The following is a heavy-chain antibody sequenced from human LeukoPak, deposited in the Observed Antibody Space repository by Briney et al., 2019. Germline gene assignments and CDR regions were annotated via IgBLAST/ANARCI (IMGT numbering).Heavy chain of an antibody. V-gene: IGHV3-30*18. CDR2: ISYDGSNK. Sequence: PGRSLRLSCAASGFTFSSYGMHWVRQAPGKGLEWVAVISYDGSNKYYADSVKGRFTISRDNSKNTLYLQMNSLRAEDTAVYYCAKDCSSGWSGDPYFDYWGQGTLVTVSS. CDR3: AKDCSSGWSGDPYFDY. J-gene: IGHJ4*02. CDR1: GFTFSSYG. D-gene: IGHD3-22*01.